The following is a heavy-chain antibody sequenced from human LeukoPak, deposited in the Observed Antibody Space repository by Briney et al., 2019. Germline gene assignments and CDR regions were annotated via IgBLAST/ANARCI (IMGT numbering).Heavy chain of an antibody. CDR3: ARGGITGTTRGPTRLNDAFDI. V-gene: IGHV1-2*04. D-gene: IGHD1-20*01. CDR1: GGTFSSYA. Sequence: ASVKVSCKASGGTFSSYAISWVRQAPGQGLEWMGWIDPNSGGTNYAQKFQGWVTMTRDTSISTAYMELSRLRSDDTAVYYCARGGITGTTRGPTRLNDAFDIWGQGTMVTVSS. CDR2: IDPNSGGT. J-gene: IGHJ3*02.